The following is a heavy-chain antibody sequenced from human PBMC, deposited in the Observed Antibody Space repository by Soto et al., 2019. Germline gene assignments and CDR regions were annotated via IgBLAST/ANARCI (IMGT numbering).Heavy chain of an antibody. Sequence: EVQLVESGGGLVAPGGSLRLSCVASGFALTTYTMNWVRQAPGTGLEWVSSINGRSNYKYYSDSVKGRFTVSRDNSKNTVYLQMNSLRAEDTALYFCARAPRMAPFDIWGQGTMVTVSS. CDR3: ARAPRMAPFDI. CDR1: GFALTTYT. V-gene: IGHV3-21*02. J-gene: IGHJ3*02. CDR2: INGRSNYK.